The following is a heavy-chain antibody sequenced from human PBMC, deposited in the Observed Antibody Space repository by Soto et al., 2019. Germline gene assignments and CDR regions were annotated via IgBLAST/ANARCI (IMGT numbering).Heavy chain of an antibody. CDR1: GFTFSDQY. Sequence: EVQLVESGGGLVQPGGSLRLSCAASGFTFSDQYMDWVRQAPGKGLEWVGRTRNKANSYTTEYAASVKGRFTISRDDSKTSLYLQMNSLKPEDTAVYYCATSTWSYRNFDYWSQGTLVTVSS. CDR3: ATSTWSYRNFDY. D-gene: IGHD1-26*01. V-gene: IGHV3-72*01. CDR2: TRNKANSYTT. J-gene: IGHJ4*02.